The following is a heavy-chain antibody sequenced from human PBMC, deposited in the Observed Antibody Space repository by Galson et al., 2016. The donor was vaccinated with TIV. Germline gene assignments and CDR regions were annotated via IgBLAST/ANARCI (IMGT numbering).Heavy chain of an antibody. D-gene: IGHD2-8*02. Sequence: SVKVSCKGSGYTFTSYDINWVRQATGQGLEWMGWMNPNIGNTSYAQDFQGRVTMTRDTSISTAYMELSSVRSEDTAVYYCIRGHRISTGGKYFHHWGQGTLVTVSS. V-gene: IGHV1-8*01. CDR3: IRGHRISTGGKYFHH. CDR1: GYTFTSYD. CDR2: MNPNIGNT. J-gene: IGHJ1*01.